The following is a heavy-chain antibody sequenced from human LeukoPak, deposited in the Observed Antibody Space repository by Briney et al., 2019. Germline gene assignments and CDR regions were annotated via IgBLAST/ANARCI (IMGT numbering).Heavy chain of an antibody. CDR3: ARESVPASYYYMDV. V-gene: IGHV1-2*02. J-gene: IGHJ6*03. CDR1: GYTFTGYY. D-gene: IGHD2-2*01. CDR2: INPNSGGT. Sequence: ASVRVSCKASGYTFTGYYMHWVRQAPGQGLEWMGWINPNSGGTNYAQKFQGRVTMTGETSISTAYMELSRLRSDGTAVYYCARESVPASYYYMDVWGKGTTVTVSS.